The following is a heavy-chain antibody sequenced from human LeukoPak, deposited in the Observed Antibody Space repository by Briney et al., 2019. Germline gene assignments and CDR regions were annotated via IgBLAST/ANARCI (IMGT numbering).Heavy chain of an antibody. CDR1: GFTFSSYA. Sequence: GGSLRLSCAASGFTFSSYAMSWVRQAPGKGLEWVSAISGSGGSTYYADSVKGWFTISRDNSKNTLYLQMNSLRAEDTAVYYCAGNDILTGPAMGTFDIWGQGTMVTVSS. CDR2: ISGSGGST. J-gene: IGHJ3*02. CDR3: AGNDILTGPAMGTFDI. V-gene: IGHV3-23*01. D-gene: IGHD3-9*01.